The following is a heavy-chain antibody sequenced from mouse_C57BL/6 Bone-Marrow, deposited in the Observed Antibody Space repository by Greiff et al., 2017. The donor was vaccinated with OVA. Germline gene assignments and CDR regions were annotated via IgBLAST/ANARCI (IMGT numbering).Heavy chain of an antibody. CDR2: ISDGGSYT. Sequence: EVQLVESGGGLVKPGGSLKLSCAASGFTFSSYAMSWVRQTPEKRLEWVATISDGGSYTYYPDNVKGRFTISRDNAKNNLYLQMSQLKSEDTAMYYCARGDTTGPHYWGQGATLTVSS. V-gene: IGHV5-4*01. CDR1: GFTFSSYA. D-gene: IGHD1-1*01. J-gene: IGHJ2*01. CDR3: ARGDTTGPHY.